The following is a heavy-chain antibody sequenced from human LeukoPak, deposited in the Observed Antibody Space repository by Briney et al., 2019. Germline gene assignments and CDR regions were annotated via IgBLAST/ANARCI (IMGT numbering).Heavy chain of an antibody. CDR3: ARLSRAPGYSYVYYFDY. J-gene: IGHJ4*02. CDR1: GGSFSGYY. Sequence: SETLSLTCAVYGGSFSGYYWSWIRQPPGEGLEWIGEINHSGSTNYNPSLKSRVTISVDTSKNQFSLKLSSVTAADTAVYYCARLSRAPGYSYVYYFDYWGQGTLVTVSS. CDR2: INHSGST. V-gene: IGHV4-34*01. D-gene: IGHD5-18*01.